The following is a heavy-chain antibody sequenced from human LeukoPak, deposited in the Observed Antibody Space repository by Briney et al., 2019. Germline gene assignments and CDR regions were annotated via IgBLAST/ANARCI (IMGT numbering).Heavy chain of an antibody. V-gene: IGHV3-74*01. CDR2: INNDESHT. D-gene: IGHD3-22*01. Sequence: GSVRLSCAASGFTFSSYWMHWVRQAPGKGLVWVSRINNDESHTTYADSVTGRFTISRDNAKNTLYLQMNSLRVEDTAVYYCASGGLGDSSGYYPYAFDYWGQGTLVTVLS. J-gene: IGHJ4*02. CDR1: GFTFSSYW. CDR3: ASGGLGDSSGYYPYAFDY.